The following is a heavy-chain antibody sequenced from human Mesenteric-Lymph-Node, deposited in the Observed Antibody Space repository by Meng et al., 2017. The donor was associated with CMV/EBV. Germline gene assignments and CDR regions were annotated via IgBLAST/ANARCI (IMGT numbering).Heavy chain of an antibody. J-gene: IGHJ5*02. Sequence: ASVKVSCKPSGYIFTSYGISWVRQAPGQGVEWIGWITTYNGITNSAQKFKDRVTMTTDTSTATAYMELRSLRSDDTALYYCARFSSSYYNWFDPWGQGTLVTVSS. CDR2: ITTYNGIT. CDR1: GYIFTSYG. D-gene: IGHD6-13*01. CDR3: ARFSSSYYNWFDP. V-gene: IGHV1-18*01.